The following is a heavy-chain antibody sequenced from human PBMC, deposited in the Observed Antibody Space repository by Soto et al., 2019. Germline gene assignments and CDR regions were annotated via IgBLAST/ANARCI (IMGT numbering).Heavy chain of an antibody. J-gene: IGHJ4*02. V-gene: IGHV3-23*01. CDR2: IIGSGDNT. Sequence: EVQLLESGGGLVQPGGSLRLSCAASAFTFMNYGMNWVRKAPGKGLEWVSAIIGSGDNTYYADSVKGRFTISRDNSKNILYLQMNSLRAEDTAVYYCAKETGHRGPYDYWGQGTLVTVSS. CDR3: AKETGHRGPYDY. D-gene: IGHD5-12*01. CDR1: AFTFMNYG.